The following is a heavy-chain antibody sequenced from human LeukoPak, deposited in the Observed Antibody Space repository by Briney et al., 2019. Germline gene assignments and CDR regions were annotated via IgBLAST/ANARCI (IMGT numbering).Heavy chain of an antibody. V-gene: IGHV3-53*01. D-gene: IGHD1-14*01. CDR1: GCTVITYD. Sequence: GWSLTLSCAACGCTVITYDMTWVRPARGKGREWVAVLSSSGTTKYADSVQGRFTISRDNSKNSLYLEMNSLRPEDTAVYYCARGVEPLAANTLAYWGQGTLVTVSS. CDR3: ARGVEPLAANTLAY. J-gene: IGHJ4*02. CDR2: LSSSGTT.